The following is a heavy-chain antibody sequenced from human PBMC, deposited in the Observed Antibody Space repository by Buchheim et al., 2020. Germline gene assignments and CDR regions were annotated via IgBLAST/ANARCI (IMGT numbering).Heavy chain of an antibody. CDR3: ARVSDADGYNFVGPDF. CDR1: GFSISSYS. V-gene: IGHV3-48*01. D-gene: IGHD5-24*01. CDR2: ISRSSLTI. J-gene: IGHJ4*01. Sequence: EVQLVESGGDLVQPGGSLRLSCSASGFSISSYSMNWVRQAPGKGLQWISYISRSSLTIYYADSVQGRFTISRDDAKNSVSLQLTSLKADDTAVYYCARVSDADGYNFVGPDFWGHGT.